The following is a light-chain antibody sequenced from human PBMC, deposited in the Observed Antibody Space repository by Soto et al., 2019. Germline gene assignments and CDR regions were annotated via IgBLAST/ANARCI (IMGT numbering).Light chain of an antibody. CDR3: QHYDNSPL. J-gene: IGKJ3*01. CDR1: QSVNSNY. V-gene: IGKV3-20*01. Sequence: EIVLTQYTGTLSLSPGERATLSCRASQSVNSNYLVWYQQKPGQAPRLLIYGASTRAAGITDRFSGSGSGTEFTLTISRLEPEDFAVYYCQHYDNSPLFGPVTNVDIK. CDR2: GAS.